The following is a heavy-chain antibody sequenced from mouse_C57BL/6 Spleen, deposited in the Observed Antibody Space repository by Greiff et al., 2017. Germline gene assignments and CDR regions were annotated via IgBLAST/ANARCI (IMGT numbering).Heavy chain of an antibody. J-gene: IGHJ4*01. CDR2: IRSGSSTI. CDR1: GFTFSDYG. V-gene: IGHV5-17*01. CDR3: ARGCPYYYAMDY. Sequence: EVKLMESGGGLVKPGGSLKLSCAASGFTFSDYGMHWVRQAPEKGLEWVAYIRSGSSTIYYADTVKGRFTISRDNAKNTLCLQMTSLRSEDTAMYYCARGCPYYYAMDYWGQGTSVTVSS.